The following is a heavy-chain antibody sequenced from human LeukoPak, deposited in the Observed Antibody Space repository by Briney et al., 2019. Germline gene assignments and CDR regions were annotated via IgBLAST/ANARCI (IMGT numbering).Heavy chain of an antibody. D-gene: IGHD5-18*01. CDR2: IFYSGST. CDR3: ARALSPPAMVTWYAFDI. CDR1: GGSISTSNYY. Sequence: SETLSLTCTVSGGSISTSNYYWGWIRQPPGKGLEWIGNIFYSGSTYYSPSLKSRVTISLDTSRNQFSLKLSSVTAADTAVYYCARALSPPAMVTWYAFDIWGQGTMVTVSS. J-gene: IGHJ3*02. V-gene: IGHV4-39*07.